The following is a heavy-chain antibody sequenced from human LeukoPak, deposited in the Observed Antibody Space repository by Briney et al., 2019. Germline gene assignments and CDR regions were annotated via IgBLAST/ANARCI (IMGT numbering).Heavy chain of an antibody. CDR3: ASESMVTRFDS. CDR1: GGSISSSSYY. D-gene: IGHD4/OR15-4a*01. V-gene: IGHV4-39*07. CDR2: IYYSGST. J-gene: IGHJ4*02. Sequence: SETLSLTCTVSGGSISSSSYYWGWIRQPPGKGLEWIGSIYYSGSTYYNPSLKSRVTISVDTSKNQFSLKLSSVTAADTAVYYCASESMVTRFDSWGQGTLVTVSS.